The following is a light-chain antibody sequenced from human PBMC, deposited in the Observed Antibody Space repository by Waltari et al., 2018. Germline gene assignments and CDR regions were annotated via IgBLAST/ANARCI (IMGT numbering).Light chain of an antibody. V-gene: IGKV3-15*01. CDR2: DAS. J-gene: IGKJ4*01. CDR3: QQYNNWPPLT. CDR1: QSVSSN. Sequence: EIVMTQTPATLSVSPGERATLSCRASQSVSSNLAWYQQKPGQAPRLLIYDASTRDTGIPDRCSGSGSGTEFTLTISSLQSEDFAFYYCQQYNNWPPLTFGGGTKVEIK.